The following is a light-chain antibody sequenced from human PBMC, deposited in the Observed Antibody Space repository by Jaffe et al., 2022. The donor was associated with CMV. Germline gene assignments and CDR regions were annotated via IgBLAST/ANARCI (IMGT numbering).Light chain of an antibody. CDR2: DVT. CDR3: SSYASTDTRVLFGGGTNTRVV. J-gene: IGLJ2*01. Sequence: QSALTQPASVSGSPGQSITISCTGTSSDVGGYIYVSWYQQHPGKAPKLMIYDVTNRPSGVSNRFSGSKSGNTASLTISGLQAEDEADYYCSSYASTDTRVLFGGGTNTRVVFGGGTKLTVL. V-gene: IGLV2-14*03. CDR1: SSDVGGYIY.